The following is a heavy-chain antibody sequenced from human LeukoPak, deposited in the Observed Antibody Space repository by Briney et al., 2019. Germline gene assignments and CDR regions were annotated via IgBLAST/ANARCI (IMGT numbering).Heavy chain of an antibody. CDR1: GGSISSSSYY. CDR3: ARLYYDFWSGPAYSWFDP. J-gene: IGHJ5*02. D-gene: IGHD3-3*01. Sequence: PSETLSLTCTVSGGSISSSSYYWGWIRQPPGKGLEWIGSIYYSGSTYYNPSLKSRVTISVDTSKNQFSLKLSSVTAADTAVYYCARLYYDFWSGPAYSWFDPWGQGTLVTVSS. V-gene: IGHV4-39*01. CDR2: IYYSGST.